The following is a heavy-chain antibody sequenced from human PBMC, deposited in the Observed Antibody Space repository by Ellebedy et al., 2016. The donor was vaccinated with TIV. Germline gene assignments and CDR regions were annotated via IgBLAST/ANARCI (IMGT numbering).Heavy chain of an antibody. V-gene: IGHV3-30*03. CDR2: ISSDGSNK. CDR1: GFTFRSHG. J-gene: IGHJ4*02. Sequence: GGSLRLXXVASGFTFRSHGIYWVRQAPGKGLEWVAVISSDGSNKYYADSVKGRFTISRDNSKNTLYLQMNRLRTDDMAVHYCARGGSSGSADYWGQGTLVTVSS. D-gene: IGHD3-10*01. CDR3: ARGGSSGSADY.